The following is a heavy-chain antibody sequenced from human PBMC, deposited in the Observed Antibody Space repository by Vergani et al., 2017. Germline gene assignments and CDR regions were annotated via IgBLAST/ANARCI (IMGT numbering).Heavy chain of an antibody. CDR3: ARENGVVAATPFDY. Sequence: QVQLPQSGPGLVKPSQTLSLTCAISGDSVSSNSAAWTWIRQSPSRGLEWLGRTYYRSKWYNDYAVSVKSRITINPDTSNNQFSLQLHSVTPEDTALYYCARENGVVAATPFDYWGQGTLVTVSS. V-gene: IGHV6-1*01. J-gene: IGHJ4*02. D-gene: IGHD2-15*01. CDR1: GDSVSSNSAA. CDR2: TYYRSKWYN.